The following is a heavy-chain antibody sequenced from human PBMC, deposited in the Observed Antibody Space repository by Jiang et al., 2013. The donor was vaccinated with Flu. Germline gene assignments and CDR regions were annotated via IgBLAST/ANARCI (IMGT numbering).Heavy chain of an antibody. CDR3: ARVSGYNYAYENLGRYYYGMDV. J-gene: IGHJ6*02. CDR2: INPSGTST. V-gene: IGHV1-46*03. CDR1: GYTFTSYY. Sequence: SGAEVKKPGASVKVSCKASGYTFTSYYIHWVRQAPGQGLEWMGIINPSGTSTSYAQRFQGRVTMTRDTSTSTVYMELSSLRSEDTAVYYCARVSGYNYAYENLGRYYYGMDVWGQGTTVTVSS. D-gene: IGHD5-18*01.